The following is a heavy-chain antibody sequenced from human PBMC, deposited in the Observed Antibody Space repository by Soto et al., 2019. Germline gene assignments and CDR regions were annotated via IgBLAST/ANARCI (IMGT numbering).Heavy chain of an antibody. CDR3: AKDDGVYGDSYFDY. V-gene: IGHV3-9*01. CDR2: ISWNSGSI. Sequence: EVQLVESGGGLVQPGRSLRFSCAASGFTFDDYAMHWVRQAPGKGLEWVSGISWNSGSIGYADSVKGRFTISRDNAKNSLYLQMNSLRAEDTALYYCAKDDGVYGDSYFDYWGQGTLVTVSS. CDR1: GFTFDDYA. J-gene: IGHJ4*02. D-gene: IGHD4-17*01.